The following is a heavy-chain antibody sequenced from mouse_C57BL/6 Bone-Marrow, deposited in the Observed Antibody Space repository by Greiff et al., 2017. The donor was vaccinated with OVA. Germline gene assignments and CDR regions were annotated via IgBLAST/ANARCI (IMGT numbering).Heavy chain of an antibody. J-gene: IGHJ3*01. CDR1: GFNIKDYY. CDR2: IDPEDGET. Sequence: HLHHSFSYLFNPGSSVKLSCTSSGFNIKDYYMHWVKQRTEQGLEWIGRIDPEDGETKYAPKFQGKATITADTSSNTAYLQLSSLTSEDTAVYYCIIYYDYDGFAYWGQGTLVTVSA. CDR3: IIYYDYDGFAY. D-gene: IGHD2-4*01. V-gene: IGHV14-2*01.